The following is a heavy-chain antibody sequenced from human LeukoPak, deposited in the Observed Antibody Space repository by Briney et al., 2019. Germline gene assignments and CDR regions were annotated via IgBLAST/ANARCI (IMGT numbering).Heavy chain of an antibody. CDR1: GFTVNSND. D-gene: IGHD3-9*01. CDR3: ARDRPFYDILTGYYRGAFDY. CDR2: IANDGRT. Sequence: GGSLRLSCAASGFTVNSNDMSWVRQPPGKGLEWVSVIANDGRTYYADSVKGRFTISRDNSKNTLDLQMNSLRAEDTAVYYCARDRPFYDILTGYYRGAFDYWGQGTLVTVSS. J-gene: IGHJ4*02. V-gene: IGHV3-66*01.